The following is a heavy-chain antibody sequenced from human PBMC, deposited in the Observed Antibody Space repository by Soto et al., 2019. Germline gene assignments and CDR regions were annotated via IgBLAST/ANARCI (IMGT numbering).Heavy chain of an antibody. CDR1: GGTFSSYA. Sequence: SVKVSCKASGGTFSSYAISWVRQAPGQGLEWMGGIIPIFGTANYAQKFQGRVTITADKSTSTAYMELSSLRSEDTAVYYCARDKDSGSYYGGSPYYFDYWGQGTLVTVSS. J-gene: IGHJ4*02. D-gene: IGHD1-26*01. CDR3: ARDKDSGSYYGGSPYYFDY. CDR2: IIPIFGTA. V-gene: IGHV1-69*06.